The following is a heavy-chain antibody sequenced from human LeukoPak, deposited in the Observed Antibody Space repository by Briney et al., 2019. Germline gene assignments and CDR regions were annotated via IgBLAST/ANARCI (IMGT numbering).Heavy chain of an antibody. V-gene: IGHV1-69*13. CDR2: IIPIFGTT. D-gene: IGHD5-24*01. CDR1: GGTFRSYA. Sequence: SVKVSCKASGGTFRSYAISWVRQAPGQGLEWMGGIIPIFGTTNYAQTFQGRVTITADESTSTAYMELSSLRSEDTAVYYCARDLGSRDGYNPPNLFDNWGQGTLVTVSS. J-gene: IGHJ4*02. CDR3: ARDLGSRDGYNPPNLFDN.